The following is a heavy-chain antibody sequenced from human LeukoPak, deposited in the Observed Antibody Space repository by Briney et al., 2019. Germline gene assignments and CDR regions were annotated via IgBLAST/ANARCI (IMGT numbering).Heavy chain of an antibody. CDR2: INSDGSST. V-gene: IGHV3-74*01. CDR1: GFPFSIYW. CDR3: ARDEDWSGYYGAFDI. D-gene: IGHD3-3*01. Sequence: GGSLRLSCAASGFPFSIYWMHWVRQAPGKGLVWVSRINSDGSSTSYADSVKGRFTISRDNAKNTLYLQMNSLRAEDTAVYYCARDEDWSGYYGAFDIWGQGTMVTVSS. J-gene: IGHJ3*02.